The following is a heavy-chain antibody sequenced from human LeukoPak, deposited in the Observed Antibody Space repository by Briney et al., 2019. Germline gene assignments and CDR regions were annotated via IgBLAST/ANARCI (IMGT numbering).Heavy chain of an antibody. CDR2: VYPRGTT. CDR3: ARATPTSWLLVPHWYLDL. CDR1: GASVSSGNSF. V-gene: IGHV4-61*02. J-gene: IGHJ2*01. Sequence: SETLSLTCTVSGASVSSGNSFWTWIRQPAGKGLEWIGRVYPRGTTDYNPSLKSRVTISLGTSKNQISLSLDSVTAPDTAVYYCARATPTSWLLVPHWYLDLWGRGTLVTVSS. D-gene: IGHD2-8*02.